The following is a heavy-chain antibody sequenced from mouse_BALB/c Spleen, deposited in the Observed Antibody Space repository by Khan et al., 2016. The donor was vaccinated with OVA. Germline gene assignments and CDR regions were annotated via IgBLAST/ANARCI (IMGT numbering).Heavy chain of an antibody. D-gene: IGHD1-1*01. V-gene: IGHV3-2*02. Sequence: EVQLQESGPGLVKPSQSLSLTCTVTGYSITSDYAWNWIRQFPGNQLEWMGHISYSGNTKYNPSLKSRISITRDTSKNQFFLQLNSVTTEDTATYYCARIYGGDFDYWGQGTTLTVSS. CDR3: ARIYGGDFDY. J-gene: IGHJ2*01. CDR2: ISYSGNT. CDR1: GYSITSDYA.